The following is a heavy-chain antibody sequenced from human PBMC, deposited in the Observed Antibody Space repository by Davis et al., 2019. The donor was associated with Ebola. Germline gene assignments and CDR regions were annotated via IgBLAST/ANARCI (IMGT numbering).Heavy chain of an antibody. CDR1: GFTFSNYA. CDR3: AKDETDLSQYLVKGDAFDI. D-gene: IGHD6-13*01. Sequence: PGGSLRLSCAASGFTFSNYAMSWVRQAPGKGLEWVSSISGSGGSIYYADSVKGRFTISRDYAKNTLYLQMNSLGVEDTAVYYCAKDETDLSQYLVKGDAFDIWGQGTMVTVSS. CDR2: ISGSGGSI. J-gene: IGHJ3*02. V-gene: IGHV3-23*01.